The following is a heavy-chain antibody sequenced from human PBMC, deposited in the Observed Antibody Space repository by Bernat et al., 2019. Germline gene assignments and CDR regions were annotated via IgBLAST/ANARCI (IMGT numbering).Heavy chain of an antibody. CDR1: GFTINRYA. Sequence: QVQLVESGGGVVQPGRSLRLSCAASGFTINRYAMHWVRQAPGKGLEWVAVISIDGNKKHYAASVEGRFPISRDSSKNTLYLQMNSLRVEYTAVYYCAKEGEGNNWSSFDIWGQWTMVTVSS. CDR3: AKEGEGNNWSSFDI. V-gene: IGHV3-30*18. D-gene: IGHD1-1*01. J-gene: IGHJ3*02. CDR2: ISIDGNKK.